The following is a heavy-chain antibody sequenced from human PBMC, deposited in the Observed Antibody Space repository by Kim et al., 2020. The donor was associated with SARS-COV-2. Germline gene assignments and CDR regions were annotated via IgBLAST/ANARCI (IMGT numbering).Heavy chain of an antibody. Sequence: TNYNPSLKSRVTVSVDKWKNQFFLRMNSVNAADTAIYYCARSSREKRGLDVWGQGTTVTVSS. J-gene: IGHJ6*02. V-gene: IGHV4-4*02. D-gene: IGHD6-13*01. CDR2: T. CDR3: ARSSREKRGLDV.